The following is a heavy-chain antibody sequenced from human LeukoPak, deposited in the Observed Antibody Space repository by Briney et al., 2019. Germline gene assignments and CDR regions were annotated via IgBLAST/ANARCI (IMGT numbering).Heavy chain of an antibody. CDR3: ARARGKWHLLPLDY. CDR2: ISHDGSTN. Sequence: GGSLRLSCAASRFPFSSFAFHWVRQAPGKGLEWVAVISHDGSTNHYADSVKGRFTIPRDNSNNSLYLQMTSLSAEDTAVYYCARARGKWHLLPLDYWGQGALATVSS. J-gene: IGHJ4*02. V-gene: IGHV3-30*04. CDR1: RFPFSSFA. D-gene: IGHD5-12*01.